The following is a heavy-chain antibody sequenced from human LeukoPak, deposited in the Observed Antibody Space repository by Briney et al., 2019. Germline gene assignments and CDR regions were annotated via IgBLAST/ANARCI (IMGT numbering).Heavy chain of an antibody. J-gene: IGHJ4*02. CDR3: AREGDGDPIDY. V-gene: IGHV3-53*01. CDR2: IYSGGST. CDR1: GFNFSSYW. Sequence: GGSLRLSCAASGFNFSSYWMHWVRQAPGKGLEWVSVIYSGGSTYYADSVTGRFTISRDNSKNTLYLQMNSLRAEDTAVYYCAREGDGDPIDYWGQGTLVTVSS. D-gene: IGHD4-17*01.